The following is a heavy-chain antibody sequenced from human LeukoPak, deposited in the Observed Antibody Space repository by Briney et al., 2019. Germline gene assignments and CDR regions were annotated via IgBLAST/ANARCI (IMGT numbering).Heavy chain of an antibody. V-gene: IGHV1-18*01. CDR2: ISAYNGNT. J-gene: IGHJ4*02. Sequence: ASVKVSCKASGYTFTKYGISWVPQAPGQGLEWMGWISAYNGNTNYAQKLQGRVTMTTDTSTSTAYMELRSLRSDDTAVYYCAREEPTFGSGSYSSYWGQGTLVTVSS. D-gene: IGHD3-10*01. CDR3: AREEPTFGSGSYSSY. CDR1: GYTFTKYG.